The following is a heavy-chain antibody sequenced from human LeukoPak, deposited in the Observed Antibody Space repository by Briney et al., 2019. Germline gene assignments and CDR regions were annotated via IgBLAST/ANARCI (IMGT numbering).Heavy chain of an antibody. V-gene: IGHV3-48*03. Sequence: GGSLRLPCTIFGGTLSTYGFNWVRQAPGKRPEWISYMSRTADRIDHADSVKGRFTMSRDNAKNSVYLQMNSLRVDDTAIYYCATRLPFTGYKNWGQGTLVTVSS. CDR2: MSRTADRI. CDR1: GGTLSTYG. D-gene: IGHD5-24*01. CDR3: ATRLPFTGYKN. J-gene: IGHJ4*01.